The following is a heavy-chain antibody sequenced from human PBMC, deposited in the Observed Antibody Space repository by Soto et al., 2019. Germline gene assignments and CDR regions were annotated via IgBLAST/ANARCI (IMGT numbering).Heavy chain of an antibody. V-gene: IGHV3-23*01. J-gene: IGHJ4*02. CDR2: ISVSGDSR. Sequence: GGSLRLSCATSGFTFSSYAMSWVRQAPVKGLEWVSGISVSGDSRYDADSVKGRFTISRDNSKSTLYLQMNSLRAEDTAVYYCATIFRYGDPEYRGQGVLVTVSS. CDR1: GFTFSSYA. CDR3: ATIFRYGDPEY. D-gene: IGHD2-21*02.